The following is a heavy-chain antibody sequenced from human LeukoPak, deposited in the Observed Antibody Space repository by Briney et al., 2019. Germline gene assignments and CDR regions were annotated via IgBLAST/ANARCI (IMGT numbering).Heavy chain of an antibody. CDR1: GFTFDDYA. CDR3: AKDKFDGSGSYYFGY. V-gene: IGHV3-43D*03. CDR2: ISWDGGRT. Sequence: GSLRLSCAASGFTFDDYAMHWVRQAPGKGLEWVSLISWDGGRTYYADSVKGRFTISRDNSKNSLYLQMNSLRAEDSALYYCAKDKFDGSGSYYFGYWGQGTLVTVSS. D-gene: IGHD3-10*01. J-gene: IGHJ4*02.